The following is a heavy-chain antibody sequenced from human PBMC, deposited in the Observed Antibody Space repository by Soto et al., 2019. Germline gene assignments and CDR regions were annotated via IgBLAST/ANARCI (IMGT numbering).Heavy chain of an antibody. V-gene: IGHV3-21*01. CDR2: ISSTSNYI. CDR3: VRDRMVDYGMDV. J-gene: IGHJ6*02. CDR1: GFTFSSYS. D-gene: IGHD2-15*01. Sequence: PVGSLRLSCAASGFTFSSYSMNWVRQAPGKGLEWVSYISSTSNYIYYADSVKGRFTISRDNAKNSLYLQMNSLRAEDTAVYYCVRDRMVDYGMDVWGQGTKVTVSS.